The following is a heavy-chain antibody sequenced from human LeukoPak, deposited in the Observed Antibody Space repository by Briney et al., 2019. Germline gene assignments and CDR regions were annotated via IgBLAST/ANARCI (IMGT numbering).Heavy chain of an antibody. CDR1: GFTFSSYG. Sequence: GGSLRLSCAASGFTFSSYGMHWVRQAPGKGLEWVAFIRYDGSNKYYADSVKGRFTISRDNSKNTPYLQMNSLRAEDTAVYYCAKGRYYYGSAQGYWGQGTLVTVSS. CDR2: IRYDGSNK. V-gene: IGHV3-30*02. CDR3: AKGRYYYGSAQGY. J-gene: IGHJ4*02. D-gene: IGHD3-10*01.